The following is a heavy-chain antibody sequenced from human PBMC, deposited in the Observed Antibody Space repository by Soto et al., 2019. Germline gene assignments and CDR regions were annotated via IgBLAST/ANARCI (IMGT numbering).Heavy chain of an antibody. CDR3: ARENSGGDCYSEYYYYGMDV. D-gene: IGHD2-21*02. Sequence: QVQLVQSGAEVKKPGSSVKVSCKASGGTFSSYAISWVRQAPGQGLEWMGGIIPIFGTANYAQKFQGRVTITADESTSTDCMELSSLRSEDTDVYYWARENSGGDCYSEYYYYGMDVWGQGTTVTVSS. J-gene: IGHJ6*02. V-gene: IGHV1-69*12. CDR2: IIPIFGTA. CDR1: GGTFSSYA.